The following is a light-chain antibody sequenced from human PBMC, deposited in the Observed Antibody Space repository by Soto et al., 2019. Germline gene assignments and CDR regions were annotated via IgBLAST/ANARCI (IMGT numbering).Light chain of an antibody. V-gene: IGLV2-14*01. CDR2: DVS. Sequence: QSALTQPASVSGSPGQAITISCTGTSSDVGGYNYVSWYQQHPGKAPKLMIYDVSNRPSGVSNRFSGSKSGNTASLTISGLQAEEEADYYCSSYTSSSTGVFGGGTKVTVL. CDR3: SSYTSSSTGV. CDR1: SSDVGGYNY. J-gene: IGLJ3*02.